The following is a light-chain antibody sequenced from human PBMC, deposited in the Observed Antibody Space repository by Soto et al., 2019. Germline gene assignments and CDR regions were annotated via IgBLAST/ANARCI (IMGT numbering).Light chain of an antibody. V-gene: IGKV3-15*01. CDR1: QSVDSD. Sequence: EIVMTQSPATLSLSPGERATLSCRASQSVDSDLAWYQLKPGQAPRLLISGASTRAIGIPARFSGSGSGTGFTLTISSLQSEDFAVYYCQEYYNWPRGTFGQGTRLEIQ. CDR2: GAS. CDR3: QEYYNWPRGT. J-gene: IGKJ2*01.